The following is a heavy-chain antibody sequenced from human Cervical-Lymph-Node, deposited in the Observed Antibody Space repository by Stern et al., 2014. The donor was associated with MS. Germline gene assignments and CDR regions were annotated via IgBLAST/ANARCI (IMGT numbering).Heavy chain of an antibody. V-gene: IGHV5-51*01. Sequence: EVQLEESGAVVKKPGESLKVSCQGSGYTVTNHWIAWVRQMPGKGLEWMGVIDLADSDTSYSPSFRRQVAISADKSTSTAYLQWSSLKASDTAMYYCARGSIAGATQNWLDAWGQGTLVTVS. CDR2: IDLADSDT. J-gene: IGHJ5*02. D-gene: IGHD1-26*01. CDR3: ARGSIAGATQNWLDA. CDR1: GYTVTNHW.